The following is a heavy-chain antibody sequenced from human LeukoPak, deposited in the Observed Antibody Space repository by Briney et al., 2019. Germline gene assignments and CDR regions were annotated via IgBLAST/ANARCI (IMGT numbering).Heavy chain of an antibody. Sequence: SVKVSCKASGGTFSSYAISWVRQAPGQGLEWMGGIIPIFGTANYAQKFRGRVTITTDESTSTAYMELSSLRSEDTAVYYCARNPADILVVPAATSAIYYYYYMDVWGKGTTVTVSS. CDR1: GGTFSSYA. CDR3: ARNPADILVVPAATSAIYYYYYMDV. CDR2: IIPIFGTA. V-gene: IGHV1-69*05. J-gene: IGHJ6*03. D-gene: IGHD2-2*01.